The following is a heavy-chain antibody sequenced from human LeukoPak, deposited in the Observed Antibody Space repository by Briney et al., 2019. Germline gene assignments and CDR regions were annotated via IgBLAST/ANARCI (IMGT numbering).Heavy chain of an antibody. Sequence: GGSLRLSCAASGFTFSKYWMTWVRQAPGKGLEWVANIKQDGSDKYYVDSVKGRFTISRDNAKNSLYLQMNSLRAEDSAVYYCASDPPWNSDPFDIWGQGTMVIVSS. CDR1: GFTFSKYW. V-gene: IGHV3-7*01. CDR3: ASDPPWNSDPFDI. CDR2: IKQDGSDK. J-gene: IGHJ3*02. D-gene: IGHD1-1*01.